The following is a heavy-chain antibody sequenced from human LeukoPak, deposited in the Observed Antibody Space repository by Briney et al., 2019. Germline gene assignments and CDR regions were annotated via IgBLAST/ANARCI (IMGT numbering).Heavy chain of an antibody. J-gene: IGHJ4*02. V-gene: IGHV4-30-2*01. D-gene: IGHD1-1*01. CDR1: GGSISSGGYY. CDR3: AKGGYLSYYFDF. Sequence: PSETLSLTCTVSGGSISSGGYYWSWIRQPPGKGLEWIGYIYHSGSTYYNPSLKSRVTMSLDKSNNQFSLKLTSVTAADTAVYYCAKGGYLSYYFDFWGRGIPVPVSS. CDR2: IYHSGST.